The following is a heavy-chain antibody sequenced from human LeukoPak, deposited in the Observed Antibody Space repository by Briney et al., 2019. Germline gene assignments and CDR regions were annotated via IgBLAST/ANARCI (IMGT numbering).Heavy chain of an antibody. J-gene: IGHJ5*02. V-gene: IGHV3-21*01. CDR1: GFTFSSYS. D-gene: IGHD4-17*01. CDR3: AKDRTTVTLLDWFDP. Sequence: GGSLRLSCAASGFTFSSYSMNWVRQAPGKGLEWVSSISSSSSYIYYADSVKGRFTISRDNSKNTLYLQMNSLRAEDTAVYYCAKDRTTVTLLDWFDPWGQGTLVTVSS. CDR2: ISSSSSYI.